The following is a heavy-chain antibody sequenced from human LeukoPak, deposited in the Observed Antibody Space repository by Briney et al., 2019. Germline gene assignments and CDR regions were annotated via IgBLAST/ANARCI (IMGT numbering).Heavy chain of an antibody. J-gene: IGHJ6*03. D-gene: IGHD6-6*01. Sequence: TGGSLRLSCAASGFTFSTYSMNWVRQAPGKGLEWVSPISSSSSYIYYADSVKGRFTISRDNAKNTLYLQMNSLRAEDTAVYYCARDGAGSSLYMDVWGKGTTVTVSS. CDR1: GFTFSTYS. CDR3: ARDGAGSSLYMDV. CDR2: ISSSSSYI. V-gene: IGHV3-21*01.